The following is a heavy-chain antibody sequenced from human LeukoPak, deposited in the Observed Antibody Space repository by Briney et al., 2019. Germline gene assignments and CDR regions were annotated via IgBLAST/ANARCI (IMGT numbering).Heavy chain of an antibody. J-gene: IGHJ4*02. CDR1: GFTSSNYN. Sequence: PGGSLRLSCAASGFTSSNYNMNWVRQAPGKGLGWGSSISDNSRDMYYAYSVKGRFTISRDNAKNSLYLQMNSLRAEDTAVYYCAREGGAEDFDYWGQGTLVTVSS. V-gene: IGHV3-21*01. CDR3: AREGGAEDFDY. D-gene: IGHD2-15*01. CDR2: ISDNSRDM.